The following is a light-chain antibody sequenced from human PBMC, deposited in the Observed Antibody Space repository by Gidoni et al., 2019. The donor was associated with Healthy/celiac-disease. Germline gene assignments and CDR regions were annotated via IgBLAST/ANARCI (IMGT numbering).Light chain of an antibody. CDR3: QQLNSYPYT. V-gene: IGKV1-9*01. Sequence: DIHLTQSPSFLSASVGDRVTITCRASQGISSYLAWYQQKPGKAPKLLIYAASTLQSGVPSRFSGSGSGTEFTLTISSLQPEDFATYYCQQLNSYPYTFXQXTKLEIK. CDR2: AAS. J-gene: IGKJ2*01. CDR1: QGISSY.